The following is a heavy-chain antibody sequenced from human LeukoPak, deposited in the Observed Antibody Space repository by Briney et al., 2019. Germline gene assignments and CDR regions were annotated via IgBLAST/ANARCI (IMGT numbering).Heavy chain of an antibody. CDR1: GGSISSSSYY. CDR3: ARGAYNGDYQHWFDP. J-gene: IGHJ5*02. CDR2: INHSGST. Sequence: PSETLSLTCTVSGGSISSSSYYWGWIRQPPGKGLEWIGEINHSGSTNYNPSLKSRVTISVDTSKNQFSLKLSSVTAADTAVYYCARGAYNGDYQHWFDPWGQGTLVTVSS. D-gene: IGHD4-17*01. V-gene: IGHV4-39*07.